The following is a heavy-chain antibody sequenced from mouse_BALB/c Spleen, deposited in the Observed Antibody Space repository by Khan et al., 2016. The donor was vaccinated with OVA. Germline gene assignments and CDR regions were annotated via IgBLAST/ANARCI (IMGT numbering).Heavy chain of an antibody. CDR3: ARDYWDVFAY. Sequence: EVQLQESGAELVKPRASVKLSCTASGFNIKDTYMHWVKQRPEQGLEWIGRIDPANGNTKYDPKFQGKATITADTSSNAAYLQLSSLTSEDTAVYYCARDYWDVFAYGGQGTLVTVSA. CDR2: IDPANGNT. J-gene: IGHJ3*01. CDR1: GFNIKDTY. D-gene: IGHD4-1*01. V-gene: IGHV14-3*02.